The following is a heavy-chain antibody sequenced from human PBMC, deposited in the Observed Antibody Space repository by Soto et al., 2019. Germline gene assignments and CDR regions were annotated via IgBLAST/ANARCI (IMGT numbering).Heavy chain of an antibody. J-gene: IGHJ4*02. CDR2: IIPIFGTA. CDR1: GGTFSSYA. CDR3: ARGPVLVAAPFDH. Sequence: GASVKVSCKASGGTFSSYAISWVRQAPGQGLEWMGGIIPIFGTANYAEKFQGRVTITADESTSTAYMELSSLRSEDTAVYYCARGPVLVAAPFDHWGQGTLVTVSS. V-gene: IGHV1-69*13. D-gene: IGHD5-12*01.